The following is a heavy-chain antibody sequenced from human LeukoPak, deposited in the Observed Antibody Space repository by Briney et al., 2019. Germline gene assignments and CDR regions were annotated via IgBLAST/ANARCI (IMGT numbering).Heavy chain of an antibody. CDR1: GFTFSSYS. J-gene: IGHJ4*02. CDR3: ARGTMA. D-gene: IGHD3-10*01. V-gene: IGHV3-21*04. CDR2: ISTSSIYI. Sequence: PGGSLRLSCAASGFTFSSYSMNWVRQAPGKGLEWVSSISTSSIYIYYADSVRGRFTISRDNSKNTLYLQMNSLRAEDTAVYYCARGTMAWGRGTLVTVSS.